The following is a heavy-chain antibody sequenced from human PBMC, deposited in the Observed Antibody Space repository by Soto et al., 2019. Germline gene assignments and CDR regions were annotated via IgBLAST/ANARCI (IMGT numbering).Heavy chain of an antibody. J-gene: IGHJ5*02. D-gene: IGHD3-10*01. CDR3: ASHPLGLRGAGSFLRFSWFGP. V-gene: IGHV4-59*06. Sequence: SETLSLTCTASGGSISSYYWSWIRQPPGKGLERIGYIYYSGSTYYNPSPKSRVTISVDTSKNQFSLMLSSVTAADTAVSYSASHPLGLRGAGSFLRFSWFGPWGKERLFTFP. CDR2: IYYSGST. CDR1: GGSISSYY.